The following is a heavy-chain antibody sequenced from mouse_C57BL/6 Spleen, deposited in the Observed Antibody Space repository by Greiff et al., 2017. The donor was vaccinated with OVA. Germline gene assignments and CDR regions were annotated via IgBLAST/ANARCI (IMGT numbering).Heavy chain of an antibody. V-gene: IGHV1-82*01. CDR2: IYPGDGDT. D-gene: IGHD2-3*01. J-gene: IGHJ1*03. Sequence: VQLQQSGPELVKPGASVKISCKASGYAFSSSWMNWVKPRPGKGLEWIGRIYPGDGDTNYNGKFKGKATLTADKSSSTAYMQLSSLTSEDSAVYFCANDGYEGYFDVWGTGTTVTVSS. CDR1: GYAFSSSW. CDR3: ANDGYEGYFDV.